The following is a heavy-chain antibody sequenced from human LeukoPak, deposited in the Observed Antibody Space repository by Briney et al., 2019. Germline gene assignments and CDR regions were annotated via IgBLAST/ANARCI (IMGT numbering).Heavy chain of an antibody. CDR3: ARAGIAAAVPDY. V-gene: IGHV4-59*11. CDR1: GGSISSHY. Sequence: SETLSLTCTVSGGSISSHYWSWIRQPPGKGLEWIGYIYYSGSTNYNPSLKSRVTISVDTSKNQFSLKLSSVTAADTAVYYCARAGIAAAVPDYWGQGTLVTVSS. D-gene: IGHD6-13*01. J-gene: IGHJ4*02. CDR2: IYYSGST.